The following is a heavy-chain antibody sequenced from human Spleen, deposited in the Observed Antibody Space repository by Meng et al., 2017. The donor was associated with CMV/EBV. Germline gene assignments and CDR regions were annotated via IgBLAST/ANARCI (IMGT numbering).Heavy chain of an antibody. CDR3: AKDPDSSGYYKCYFDY. CDR2: ISSSSSYI. Sequence: GGSLRLSCAASGFPFSSYSMNWVRQAPGKGLEWVSSISSSSSYIYYADSVKGRFTISRDNAKNSLYLQMNSLRAEDTAVYYCAKDPDSSGYYKCYFDYWGQGTLVTVSS. CDR1: GFPFSSYS. V-gene: IGHV3-21*01. D-gene: IGHD3-22*01. J-gene: IGHJ4*02.